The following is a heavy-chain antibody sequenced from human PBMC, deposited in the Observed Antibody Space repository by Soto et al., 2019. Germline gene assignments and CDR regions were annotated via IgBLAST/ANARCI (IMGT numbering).Heavy chain of an antibody. Sequence: ASLKVSCKTSGGTFSSYRFNWLRQARGQGLEWLGGIVPIYRTADYAQKFQGRVTITADESTRTVYMELSSLKSQDTALYYCARDSGAKLSSSWGQGTLVTVSS. CDR1: GGTFSSYR. J-gene: IGHJ4*02. CDR2: IVPIYRTA. CDR3: ARDSGAKLSSS. V-gene: IGHV1-69*13. D-gene: IGHD6-13*01.